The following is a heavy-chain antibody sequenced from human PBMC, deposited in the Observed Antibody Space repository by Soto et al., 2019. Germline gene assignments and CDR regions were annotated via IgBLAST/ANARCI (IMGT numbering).Heavy chain of an antibody. CDR3: AKTDAYATVTTPKDFDY. D-gene: IGHD4-17*01. V-gene: IGHV3-23*01. CDR1: GFTFSSYA. CDR2: ISGSGGST. J-gene: IGHJ4*02. Sequence: HPGGSLRLSCAASGFTFSSYAMSWVRQAPGKGLEWVSAISGSGGSTYYADSVKGRFTISRDNSKNTLYLQMNSLRAEDTAVYYCAKTDAYATVTTPKDFDYWGQGTLVTVSS.